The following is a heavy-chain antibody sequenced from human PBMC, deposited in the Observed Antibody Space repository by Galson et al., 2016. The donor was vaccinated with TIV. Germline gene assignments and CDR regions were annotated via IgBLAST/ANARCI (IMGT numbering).Heavy chain of an antibody. CDR2: IWYDGSKK. V-gene: IGHV3-33*01. CDR3: ARVVTIFGVVIPYNGMDV. J-gene: IGHJ6*02. CDR1: GFTFSSYG. D-gene: IGHD3-3*01. Sequence: SLRLSCAASGFTFSSYGMHWVRQAPGKGLEWVAVIWYDGSKKYYGDSVKGRFTISRDNSKNTLYLQMNSLRAEDTAVYYWARVVTIFGVVIPYNGMDVWGQGTLVTVSS.